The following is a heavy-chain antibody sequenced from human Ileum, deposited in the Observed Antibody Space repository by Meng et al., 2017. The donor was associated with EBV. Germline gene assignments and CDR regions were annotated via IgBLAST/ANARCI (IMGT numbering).Heavy chain of an antibody. J-gene: IGHJ4*02. CDR1: GFSITNAW. D-gene: IGHD1-26*01. CDR3: LSAFDC. CDR2: IKSKTDGGTI. V-gene: IGHV3-15*01. Sequence: EVQLVEYXXXXAXXGGFLRLSCVASGFSITNAWMTWVRQAPGKGLEWVGRIKSKTDGGTIDYAAPVKGRFTISRDDSKNTLYLQMNSLETEDTAVYYCLSAFDCWGQGTLVTVSS.